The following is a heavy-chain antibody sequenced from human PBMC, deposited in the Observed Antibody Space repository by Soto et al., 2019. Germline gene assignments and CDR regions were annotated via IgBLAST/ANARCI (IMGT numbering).Heavy chain of an antibody. V-gene: IGHV4-39*01. D-gene: IGHD5-12*01. CDR2: IYYRGNA. Sequence: QLQLQESGPGLVKPSETLSLTCSVSDDSINSDKYYWGWIRQPPGKGLEWIGSIYYRGNAYYNPSLPTRVTISLDESKSQFSLKLNSVTAAASAVYFCARLEGLATISYYFDFWGPGALVTVSS. CDR1: DDSINSDKYY. J-gene: IGHJ4*02. CDR3: ARLEGLATISYYFDF.